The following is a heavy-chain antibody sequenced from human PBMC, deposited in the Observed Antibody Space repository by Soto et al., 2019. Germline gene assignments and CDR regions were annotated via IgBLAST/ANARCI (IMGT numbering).Heavy chain of an antibody. CDR2: INHSGST. D-gene: IGHD2-8*02. Sequence: SETLSLTCAVYGGSFSGYSWTWIRQPPGTGLEWIGEINHSGSTNYNPSLKSRVTISVDTSKNQLSLKLTSVTAADTALYYCARDKITGLFDYWGQGTLVTVS. CDR3: ARDKITGLFDY. J-gene: IGHJ4*02. V-gene: IGHV4-34*01. CDR1: GGSFSGYS.